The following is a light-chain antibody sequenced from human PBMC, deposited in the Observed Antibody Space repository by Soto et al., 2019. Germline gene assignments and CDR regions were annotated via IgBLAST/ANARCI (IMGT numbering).Light chain of an antibody. CDR2: EVS. Sequence: QSARTQPASVSGSPGQSITISCTGTSSHVGTYNLVSWYQQYSGKAPKLMIYEVSKRPSGVSNRFSGSKSGNTASLTISGLQAEDEDDYYCCSYAGTNTYVLGTGTKVTVL. CDR1: SSHVGTYNL. J-gene: IGLJ1*01. V-gene: IGLV2-23*02. CDR3: CSYAGTNTYV.